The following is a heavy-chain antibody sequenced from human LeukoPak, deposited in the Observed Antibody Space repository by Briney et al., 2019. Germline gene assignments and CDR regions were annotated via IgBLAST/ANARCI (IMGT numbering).Heavy chain of an antibody. D-gene: IGHD1/OR15-1a*01. J-gene: IGHJ4*02. V-gene: IGHV3-23*01. CDR1: GFTFSSDT. CDR2: ISDGSRNT. CDR3: RTRQQHHFDY. Sequence: GGSLRLSCATSGFTFSSDTMNWVRQTPGKGLQWVSTISDGSRNTHYAASVNCRFTISRADFLNEVYLQMNSPTVEDTAVYYCRTRQQHHFDYWGQGTQVTVSS.